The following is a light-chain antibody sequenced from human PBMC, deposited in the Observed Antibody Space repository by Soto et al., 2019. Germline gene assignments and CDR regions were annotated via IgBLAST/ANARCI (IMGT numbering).Light chain of an antibody. CDR1: ESVHSN. Sequence: EMVMTQSPATLSVSPGERVTLSCRASESVHSNLAWYQQKPGQGPSLLIYYASTRVTGVPDRSSGSGSGTEFTLTISSLQSEDFGVYYCQHYSNWPPTFGPGTKVEIK. V-gene: IGKV3-15*01. CDR3: QHYSNWPPT. J-gene: IGKJ3*01. CDR2: YAS.